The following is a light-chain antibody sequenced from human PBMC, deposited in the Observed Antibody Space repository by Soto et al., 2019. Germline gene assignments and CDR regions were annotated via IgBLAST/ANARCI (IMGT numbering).Light chain of an antibody. J-gene: IGKJ5*01. CDR1: QDISFF. Sequence: DIQMTQSPSSLSASVGGRVTITCQASQDISFFLNWYQQKPGKAPKLLIYDASILQAGVPSRFSGGGSGTDFTFTISSLHPEDVATYYCQQCDTLITFGQGTRLEN. CDR2: DAS. CDR3: QQCDTLIT. V-gene: IGKV1-33*01.